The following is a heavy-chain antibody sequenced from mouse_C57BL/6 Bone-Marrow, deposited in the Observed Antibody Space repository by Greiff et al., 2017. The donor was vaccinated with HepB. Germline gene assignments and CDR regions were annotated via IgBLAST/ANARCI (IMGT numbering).Heavy chain of an antibody. CDR3: ARPGDYDLYFDY. CDR2: ISSGGSYT. V-gene: IGHV5-6*01. CDR1: GFTFSSYG. Sequence: EVKLVESGGDLVKPGGSLKLSCAASGFTFSSYGMSWVRQIPDKRLEWVATISSGGSYTYYPDSVKGRFTISRDNAKNTLYLQMSSLKSEDTAMYYCARPGDYDLYFDYWGQGTTLTVSS. D-gene: IGHD2-4*01. J-gene: IGHJ2*01.